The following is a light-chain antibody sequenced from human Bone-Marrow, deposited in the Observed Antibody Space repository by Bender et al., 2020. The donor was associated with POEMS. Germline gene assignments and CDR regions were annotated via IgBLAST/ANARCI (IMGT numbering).Light chain of an antibody. J-gene: IGLJ2*01. Sequence: SALTQPASVSGSPGQSITISCTGTSSDVGSYNLVSWYQQHPGKVPKVVIYEVNKRPSGVSNRFSASKSGNTASLTISELQPEDEGDYYCSSYAGGTSVLFGGGTKVTVL. CDR2: EVN. CDR1: SSDVGSYNL. CDR3: SSYAGGTSVL. V-gene: IGLV2-23*02.